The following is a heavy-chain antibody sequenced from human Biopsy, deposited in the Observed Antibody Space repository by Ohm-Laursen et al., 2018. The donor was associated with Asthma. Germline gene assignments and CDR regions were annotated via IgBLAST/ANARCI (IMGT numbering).Heavy chain of an antibody. D-gene: IGHD2-15*01. Sequence: SLRLSCAASGFTVSTNGMSWVRQAPGKGLEWVAVISYDGSITHYADSVKGRFTISRDNSKNTVYLDISSLRIEDTAVFYCGIVVAANPFQGDCWGQGTLVTVSS. V-gene: IGHV3-30*03. CDR3: GIVVAANPFQGDC. CDR2: ISYDGSIT. CDR1: GFTVSTNG. J-gene: IGHJ4*02.